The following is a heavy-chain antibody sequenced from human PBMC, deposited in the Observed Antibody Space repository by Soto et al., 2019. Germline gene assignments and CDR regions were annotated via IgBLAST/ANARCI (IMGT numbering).Heavy chain of an antibody. D-gene: IGHD3-22*01. Sequence: LRLSCAASGFTLSRHTMNWVRQAPGKGLEWVSFIGSRTSDIYYADSVKGRFTISRDNAKNSLYLDLTRLRAEDTAVYFCVRDYYDTSGYPNTFDMWGQGTMVTVS. CDR1: GFTLSRHT. J-gene: IGHJ3*02. CDR3: VRDYYDTSGYPNTFDM. V-gene: IGHV3-21*01. CDR2: IGSRTSDI.